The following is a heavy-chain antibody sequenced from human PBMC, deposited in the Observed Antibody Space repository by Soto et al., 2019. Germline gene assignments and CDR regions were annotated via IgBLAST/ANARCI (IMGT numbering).Heavy chain of an antibody. J-gene: IGHJ6*03. V-gene: IGHV4-59*08. D-gene: IGHD3-10*01. CDR1: GGSISSYY. Sequence: QVQLQESGPGLVKPSETLSLTCTVSGGSISSYYWSWIRQPPGKGLEWIGYIYYSGSTNYNPSLKSRVTISVDTSKNQFSLKLSSVTAADTAVYYCARHSRVSIYMVRGETTPDYYYYMDVWGKGTTVTVSS. CDR2: IYYSGST. CDR3: ARHSRVSIYMVRGETTPDYYYYMDV.